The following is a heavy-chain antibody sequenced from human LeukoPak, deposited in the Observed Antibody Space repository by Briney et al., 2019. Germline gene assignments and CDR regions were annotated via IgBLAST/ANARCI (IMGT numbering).Heavy chain of an antibody. D-gene: IGHD1-14*01. CDR3: ARGGGIRKNWFDP. V-gene: IGHV1-2*02. CDR2: INPNSGGT. Sequence: ALVKVSCKASGYTFTGYYMHWVRQAPGQGLEWMGWINPNSGGTNYAQKFQGRVTMTRDTSISTAYMELSRLRSDDTAVYYCARGGGIRKNWFDPWGQGTLVTVSS. CDR1: GYTFTGYY. J-gene: IGHJ5*02.